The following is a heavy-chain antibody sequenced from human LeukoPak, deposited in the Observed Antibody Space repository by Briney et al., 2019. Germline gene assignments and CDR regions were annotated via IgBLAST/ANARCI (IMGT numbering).Heavy chain of an antibody. J-gene: IGHJ4*02. CDR1: GFPFSSYW. V-gene: IGHV3-74*03. CDR3: SRSQFDY. CDR2: ISGDGTIK. Sequence: GGSLRLSCEPSGFPFSSYWMLWVRQAPGKGLVWVSRISGDGTIKTYAVFVRGRFTISRDNTKNILYLQMNSLKVEDTAIYFCSRSQFDYWGQGVLVTVSS.